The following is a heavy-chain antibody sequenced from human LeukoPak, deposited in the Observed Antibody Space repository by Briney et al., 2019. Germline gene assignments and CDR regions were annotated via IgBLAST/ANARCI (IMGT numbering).Heavy chain of an antibody. Sequence: GGSLRLSCAASGXXXXXXAXXXXXXAXGXXLXXVXXISHSXLGTYYADSVEGRFTISRDNSKNMLFLQMNSLRAEDTAVYYCATNGGEVPPGPFGYWGQGNLVTVSS. CDR1: GXXXXXXA. CDR3: ATNGGEVPPGPFGY. D-gene: IGHD3-10*01. CDR2: ISHSXLGT. J-gene: IGHJ4*02. V-gene: IGHV3-23*01.